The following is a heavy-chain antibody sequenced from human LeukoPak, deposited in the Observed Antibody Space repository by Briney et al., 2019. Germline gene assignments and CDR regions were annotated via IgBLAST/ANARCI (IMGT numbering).Heavy chain of an antibody. Sequence: GGSLRLSCVAHGFTFTDSWLHWVRQAPGKGLVWVSQIHTDGSSTNYADSVRGRFSISKGIAKHTLYLQMRSVRVAATAVYYCAREVDAFDIWGQGTMVTVSS. CDR3: AREVDAFDI. V-gene: IGHV3-74*01. CDR1: GFTFTDSW. CDR2: IHTDGSST. J-gene: IGHJ3*02.